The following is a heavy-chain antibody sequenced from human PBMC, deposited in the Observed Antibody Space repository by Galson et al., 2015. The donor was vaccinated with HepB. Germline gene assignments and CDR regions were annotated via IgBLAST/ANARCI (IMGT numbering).Heavy chain of an antibody. CDR2: ISYDGSNK. J-gene: IGHJ4*02. D-gene: IGHD1-1*01. V-gene: IGHV3-30*04. Sequence: SLRLSCAASGFTFSSYAVHWVRQAPGKGPEWVAVISYDGSNKYYADSVKGRFTISRDNSKNTLYLQMNSLRAEDTAVYYSVKEGTTGTTSFDYWGQGTLVTVSS. CDR1: GFTFSSYA. CDR3: VKEGTTGTTSFDY.